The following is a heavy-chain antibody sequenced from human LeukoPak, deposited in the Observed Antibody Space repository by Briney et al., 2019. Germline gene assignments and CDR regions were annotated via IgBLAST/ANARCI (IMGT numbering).Heavy chain of an antibody. CDR2: SSGMGGRT. J-gene: IGHJ3*02. CDR1: GFTFSSYC. V-gene: IGHV3-23*01. Sequence: GGALRLSCAASGFTFSSYCMSWVRQAPGKGRDWVSASSGMGGRTYWADSVSGRFTISRDNSNNTLYLQINSLTADGRAGYYCSKVTLETTAFDIWGQGTMVTVSS. D-gene: IGHD1-1*01. CDR3: SKVTLETTAFDI.